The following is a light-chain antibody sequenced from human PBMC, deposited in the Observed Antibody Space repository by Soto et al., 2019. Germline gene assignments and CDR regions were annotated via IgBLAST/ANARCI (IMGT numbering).Light chain of an antibody. CDR1: QTISSW. CDR2: KAS. V-gene: IGKV1-5*03. CDR3: QHYNSYSEA. Sequence: IKMTQCPSSLSPAVGARVTISFRASQTISSWLAWYQQKPGKAPKLLIYKASTLKSGVPSRFSGSGSGTEFTLTISSLQPDDFATYYCQHYNSYSEAFGQGTKVDI. J-gene: IGKJ1*01.